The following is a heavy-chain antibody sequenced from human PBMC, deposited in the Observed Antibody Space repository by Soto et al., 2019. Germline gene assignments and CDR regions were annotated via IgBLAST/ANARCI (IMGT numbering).Heavy chain of an antibody. CDR3: ARHATYYDILSGYCFDY. CDR1: GYSFTSYK. Sequence: GESLKISCKGSGYSFTSYKIGWVRQMAGKGLEWMGIIYPGDSDTRYSPSFQGQVTISADRSTSTAYLQWSSLKASDTAMYYCARHATYYDILSGYCFDYWGQGTLVTVSS. CDR2: IYPGDSDT. V-gene: IGHV5-51*01. J-gene: IGHJ4*02. D-gene: IGHD3-9*01.